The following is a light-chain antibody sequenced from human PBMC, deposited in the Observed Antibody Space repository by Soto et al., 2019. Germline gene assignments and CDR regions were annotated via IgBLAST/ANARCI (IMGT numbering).Light chain of an antibody. CDR2: GAS. J-gene: IGKJ4*01. Sequence: EIVMTQSPATLSVSPGERATLSCRASQSVSSDLAWYQQKPGQAPRLLVYGASTRATGIPARFSGSGSGTEFSLTISSLQSEDFAVYYCLHYNNWPLTFGGGTKVEIK. CDR3: LHYNNWPLT. V-gene: IGKV3-15*01. CDR1: QSVSSD.